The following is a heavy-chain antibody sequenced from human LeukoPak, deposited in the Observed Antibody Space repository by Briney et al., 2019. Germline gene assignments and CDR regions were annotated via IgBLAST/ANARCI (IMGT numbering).Heavy chain of an antibody. J-gene: IGHJ4*02. Sequence: HPGGSLRLSCAASGFTFDDYAMHWVRQAPGKGLEWVSVIYSGGSTYYADSVKGRFTISRDNSKNTLYLQMNSLRAEDTAVYYCARVRIVGVTDYWGQGTLVTVSS. CDR3: ARVRIVGVTDY. V-gene: IGHV3-53*01. D-gene: IGHD1-26*01. CDR1: GFTFDDYA. CDR2: IYSGGST.